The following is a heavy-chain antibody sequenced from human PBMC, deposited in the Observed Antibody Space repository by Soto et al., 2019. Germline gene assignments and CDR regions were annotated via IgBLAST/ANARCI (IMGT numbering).Heavy chain of an antibody. V-gene: IGHV4-31*03. CDR2: IYYSGST. D-gene: IGHD3-22*01. CDR3: ARVVYYYDSSGYASRWLNV. CDR1: GGSISSGGYY. J-gene: IGHJ6*02. Sequence: QVQLQESGPGLVKPSQTLSLTCTVSGGSISSGGYYWSWIRQHPGKGLEWIGYIYYSGSTYYNPSRKRRVTMSVDTSKNNFALKLSTLPAADTAVHYCARVVYYYDSSGYASRWLNVWGQGTTVTVSS.